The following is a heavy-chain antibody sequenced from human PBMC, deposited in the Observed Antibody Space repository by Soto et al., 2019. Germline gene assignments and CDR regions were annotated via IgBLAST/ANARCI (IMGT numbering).Heavy chain of an antibody. J-gene: IGHJ6*02. Sequence: SVKVSCKASGGTFSSYAISWVRQAPGQGLEWMGGIIPIFGTANYAQKFQGRVTITADKSTSTAYMELSSLRSEDKAVYYCARNDRTIFGVVIAAYYYGMDVWGQGTTVTVSS. V-gene: IGHV1-69*06. D-gene: IGHD3-3*01. CDR3: ARNDRTIFGVVIAAYYYGMDV. CDR2: IIPIFGTA. CDR1: GGTFSSYA.